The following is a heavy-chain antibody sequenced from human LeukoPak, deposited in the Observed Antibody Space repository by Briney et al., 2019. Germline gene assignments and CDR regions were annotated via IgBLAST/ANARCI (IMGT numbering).Heavy chain of an antibody. CDR3: ARDNPGNSSSWYPHSWFDP. V-gene: IGHV4-59*11. CDR1: GGSISSHY. J-gene: IGHJ5*02. D-gene: IGHD6-13*01. CDR2: IYYSGST. Sequence: SETLSLTCTVSGGSISSHYWSWIRQPPGKGLEWIGYIYYSGSTNYNPSLKSRVTISVDTSKNQFSLKLSSVTAADTAVYYCARDNPGNSSSWYPHSWFDPWGQGTLVTVSS.